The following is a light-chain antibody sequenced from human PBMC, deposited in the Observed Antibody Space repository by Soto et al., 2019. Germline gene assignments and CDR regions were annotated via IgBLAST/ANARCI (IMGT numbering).Light chain of an antibody. CDR3: QQRSNWHNI. CDR1: QSGGTS. CDR2: DPS. J-gene: IGKJ2*01. Sequence: ELVLTQSPSTLSLSPEERASVSCRTSQSGGTSLAWYQHNPGQPPRLLIYDPSNRATGIPARFSGSESGTDFTLTHSSPEPEDFAVYYCQQRSNWHNIFGQGTKLEIK. V-gene: IGKV3D-11*02.